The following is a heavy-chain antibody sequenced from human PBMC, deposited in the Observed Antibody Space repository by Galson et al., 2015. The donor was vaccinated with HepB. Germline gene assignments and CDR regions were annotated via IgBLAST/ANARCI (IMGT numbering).Heavy chain of an antibody. CDR2: INPNSGDT. CDR3: ARGAAVATNWFDP. CDR1: GYTLTSYD. D-gene: IGHD6-13*01. J-gene: IGHJ5*02. V-gene: IGHV1-2*02. Sequence: SVKVSCKASGYTLTSYDINWVRQAPGQGLEWMGWINPNSGDTKYAQKFEGRVTMTRDTSISTAHMELSRLRSDDTAVYYCARGAAVATNWFDPWGQGTLVTVSS.